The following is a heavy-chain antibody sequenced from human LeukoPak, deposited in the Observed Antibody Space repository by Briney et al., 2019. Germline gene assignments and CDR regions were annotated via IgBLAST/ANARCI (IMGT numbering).Heavy chain of an antibody. V-gene: IGHV4-59*08. CDR2: IYYSGST. CDR1: VCFNSRYY. J-gene: IGHJ4*02. Sequence: PLTCPCSVCFNSRYYWNWMRQPAGKGLEWIVYIYYSGSTNYNPPRKSRVTISEDTSKNQFSLKLSSVTGADTAVYYCARWRDTAFDYWGQGTLVTVSS. CDR3: ARWRDTAFDY. D-gene: IGHD5-18*01.